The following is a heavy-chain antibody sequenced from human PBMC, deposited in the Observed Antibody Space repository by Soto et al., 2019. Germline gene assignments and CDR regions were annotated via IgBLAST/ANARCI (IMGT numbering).Heavy chain of an antibody. CDR3: VKVIYDSGWYGFYFDY. CDR1: GFIFSSHA. V-gene: IGHV3-64D*06. Sequence: PGGSLILSCSASGFIFSSHAMHWVRQAPGQGLEYLSAISRKGDNTYYADSVKGRFTISRDNSKNTLYFEMTSLRTEDTGVYYCVKVIYDSGWYGFYFDYWGQGTLVTVSS. J-gene: IGHJ4*02. CDR2: ISRKGDNT. D-gene: IGHD6-19*01.